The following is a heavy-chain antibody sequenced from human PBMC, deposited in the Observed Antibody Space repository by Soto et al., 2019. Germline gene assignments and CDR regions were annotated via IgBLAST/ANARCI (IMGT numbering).Heavy chain of an antibody. Sequence: LRLSCSASGFTFSSYSMNWVRQAPGKGLEWVSSISSSSSYIYYADSVKGRFTISRDNAKNSLYLQMNSLRAEDTAVYYCARDSYCSGGSCSPNWFDPWGQGTLVTVSS. J-gene: IGHJ5*02. CDR3: ARDSYCSGGSCSPNWFDP. CDR2: ISSSSSYI. CDR1: GFTFSSYS. V-gene: IGHV3-21*01. D-gene: IGHD2-15*01.